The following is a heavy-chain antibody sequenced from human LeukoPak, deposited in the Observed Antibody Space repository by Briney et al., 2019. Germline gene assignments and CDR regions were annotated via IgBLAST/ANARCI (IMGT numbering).Heavy chain of an antibody. Sequence: GGSLRLSCAASGFTFSSYAMSWVRQAPGKGLEWVSAISGSGGSTYYADSVKGRFTISRDNSKNTLYLQMNSLRAEDTAVYYCARGLSLTYYFDYWGQGTLVTVSS. V-gene: IGHV3-23*01. J-gene: IGHJ4*02. CDR2: ISGSGGST. CDR3: ARGLSLTYYFDY. CDR1: GFTFSSYA.